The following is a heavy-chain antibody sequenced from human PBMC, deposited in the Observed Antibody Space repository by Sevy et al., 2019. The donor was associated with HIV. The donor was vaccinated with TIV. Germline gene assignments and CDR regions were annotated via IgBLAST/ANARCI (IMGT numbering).Heavy chain of an antibody. CDR1: GFTFSSYA. V-gene: IGHV3-30*04. CDR2: ISHDEIVR. Sequence: GGSLRLSCAASGFTFSSYAMSWVRQAPGKGLEWVALISHDEIVREYADSVKGRFTISRDNSKNTVYLQMNSLRADDTAVYYCARDLPHLLPWELSRGSDSWGQGTLVTVSS. CDR3: ARDLPHLLPWELSRGSDS. J-gene: IGHJ4*02. D-gene: IGHD3-16*01.